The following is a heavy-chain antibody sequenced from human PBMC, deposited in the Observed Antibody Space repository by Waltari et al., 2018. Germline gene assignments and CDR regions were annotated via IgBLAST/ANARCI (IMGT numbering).Heavy chain of an antibody. Sequence: QVHLQDSGPGLVKPSETLPLPSPLSCCPFSGSVSTSSRQPPGKGLEWIGYIYYSGSTNYNPSLKSRVTISVDTSKNQFSLKLSSVTAADTAVYYCARLSSMVRGYYAFDIWGQGTMVTVSS. J-gene: IGHJ3*02. V-gene: IGHV4-59*01. CDR2: IYYSGST. CDR3: ARLSSMVRGYYAFDI. D-gene: IGHD3-10*01. CDR1: CCPFSGSV.